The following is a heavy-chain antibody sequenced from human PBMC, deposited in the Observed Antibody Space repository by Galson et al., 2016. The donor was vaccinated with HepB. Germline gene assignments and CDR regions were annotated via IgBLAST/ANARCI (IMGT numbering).Heavy chain of an antibody. CDR3: ARDGYAWGSYRPSRYYHYYMDV. D-gene: IGHD3-16*02. Sequence: SLRLSCAASGFTFSNNGMHWVRQAPGKGLEWVAVIWYDGSNKYYADSVKGRFTISRDNSKNTLYLQMNRLGAEDTAVYYCARDGYAWGSYRPSRYYHYYMDVWGKGTTVTVSS. CDR2: IWYDGSNK. V-gene: IGHV3-33*01. J-gene: IGHJ6*03. CDR1: GFTFSNNG.